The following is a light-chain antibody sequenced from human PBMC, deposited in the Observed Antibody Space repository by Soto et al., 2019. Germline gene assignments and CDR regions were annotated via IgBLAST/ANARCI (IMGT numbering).Light chain of an antibody. CDR1: QSVSSN. V-gene: IGKV3-15*01. CDR3: QQYYNWPRT. CDR2: GAS. Sequence: EIVMTQSPATLSVSQGERATLSCRASQSVSSNLAWYQQKPGQAPRLLIYGASTRATGIPDRFSGSGSGTEFTLSISSLQSEDFAVYYCQQYYNWPRTFGQGTKVDI. J-gene: IGKJ1*01.